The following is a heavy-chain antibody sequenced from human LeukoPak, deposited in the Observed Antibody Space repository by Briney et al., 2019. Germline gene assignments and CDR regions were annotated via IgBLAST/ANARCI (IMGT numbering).Heavy chain of an antibody. Sequence: GGSLRLSCAASGFTFSIYAMSWVRQAPGKGLEWVSTISGSGGSAYYADSVKGRFTISRDDSKNTLYLQMNSLRAEDTAVYYCAKALHYYDSSGYYYLAPIDYWGQGTLVTVSS. J-gene: IGHJ4*02. CDR1: GFTFSIYA. CDR2: ISGSGGSA. V-gene: IGHV3-23*01. D-gene: IGHD3-22*01. CDR3: AKALHYYDSSGYYYLAPIDY.